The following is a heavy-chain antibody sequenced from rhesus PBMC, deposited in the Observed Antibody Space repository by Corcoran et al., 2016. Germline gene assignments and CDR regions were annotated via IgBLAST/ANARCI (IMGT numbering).Heavy chain of an antibody. Sequence: QVQLQESGPGLVKPSETLSLTCAVSGASISSYWWNWIRQPPGKGREWIREINGNRWSTNYNPSLKSRVTSSKDASKNQFSLKLSSVTAADTAVYYCARDTIAGTTWLDYWGQGVLVTVSS. D-gene: IGHD1-20*01. CDR1: GASISSYW. CDR2: INGNRWST. CDR3: ARDTIAGTTWLDY. J-gene: IGHJ4*01. V-gene: IGHV4-80*01.